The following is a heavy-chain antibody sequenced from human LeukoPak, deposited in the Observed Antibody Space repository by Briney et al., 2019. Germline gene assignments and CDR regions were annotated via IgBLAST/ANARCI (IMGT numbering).Heavy chain of an antibody. CDR2: VYYTGST. V-gene: IGHV4-39*01. J-gene: IGHJ3*02. CDR3: ASLRYNWILPGPDAFDI. CDR1: TGSLSNSYY. Sequence: SETLSLTCTVSTGSLSNSYYWGWIRQPPGKGLEWIGNVYYTGSTYYNPSLKSRVTISVDTSKNQFSLRLSSVTAADTAVYYCASLRYNWILPGPDAFDIWGQGTKVTVSS. D-gene: IGHD1-1*01.